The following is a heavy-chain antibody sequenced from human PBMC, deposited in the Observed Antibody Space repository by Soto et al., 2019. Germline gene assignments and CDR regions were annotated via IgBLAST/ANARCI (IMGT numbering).Heavy chain of an antibody. J-gene: IGHJ3*02. CDR2: INPSTGST. D-gene: IGHD3-22*01. CDR1: GYTFTYYY. Sequence: ASVKVSCKASGYTFTYYYIHWVRQAPGQGLEWMGVINPSTGSTNYAQKFQGRVTMTRDTSTSTVYMELGSLRSDDTAVYYCAREPKYYYDSSGYYGAFDIWGQGTMVTVSS. CDR3: AREPKYYYDSSGYYGAFDI. V-gene: IGHV1-46*01.